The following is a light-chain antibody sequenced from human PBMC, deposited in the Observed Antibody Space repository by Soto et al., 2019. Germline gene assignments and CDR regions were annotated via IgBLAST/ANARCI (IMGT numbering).Light chain of an antibody. CDR1: QSISSW. J-gene: IGKJ4*01. CDR3: QQYNSYSPLT. CDR2: TAS. V-gene: IGKV1-5*03. Sequence: TQMTKTPSTLSASVGDRVTITCRASQSISSWLAWYQQKPGKAPKLLIYTASSLESGVPSRFSGSGSGTEFTLTISSLQPDDFATYYCQQYNSYSPLTFGGGTKVDSK.